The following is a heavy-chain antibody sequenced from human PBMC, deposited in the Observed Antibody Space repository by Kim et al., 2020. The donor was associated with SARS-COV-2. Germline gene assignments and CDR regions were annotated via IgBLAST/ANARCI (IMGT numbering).Heavy chain of an antibody. Sequence: SETLSLTCAVYGGSFSGYYWSLIRQPPGKGLEWIGEINHSGSTNYNPSLKSRVTISVDTSKNQFSLKLSSVTAADTAAYYCARGSYSSSWYGYRGWFDPWGQGTLVTVSS. CDR2: INHSGST. D-gene: IGHD6-13*01. CDR1: GGSFSGYY. CDR3: ARGSYSSSWYGYRGWFDP. J-gene: IGHJ5*02. V-gene: IGHV4-34*01.